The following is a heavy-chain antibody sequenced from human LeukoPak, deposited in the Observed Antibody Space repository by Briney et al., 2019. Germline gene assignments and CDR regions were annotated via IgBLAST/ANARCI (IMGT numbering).Heavy chain of an antibody. Sequence: SETLSLTCTVSGGSISSYYWSWIRQPPGKGLEWIGYIYYSGSTNYNPSLKSRVTISVDTSKNQFSLKLSSVTAADTAVYYCARAGGGSIYSSSLYFDYWGQGTLVTVSS. V-gene: IGHV4-59*01. CDR1: GGSISSYY. J-gene: IGHJ4*02. CDR3: ARAGGGSIYSSSLYFDY. CDR2: IYYSGST. D-gene: IGHD6-6*01.